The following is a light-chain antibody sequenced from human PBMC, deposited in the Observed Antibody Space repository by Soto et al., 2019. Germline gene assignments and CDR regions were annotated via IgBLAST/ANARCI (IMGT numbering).Light chain of an antibody. CDR3: QQSYSTPWT. J-gene: IGKJ1*01. Sequence: EIQMTQSPSSLSASVGDRVTITCRASQSISRYLNWYQLKPGKAPKLLIYAASSLESGVPPRFSGGGSGTDFTLTISSLQPEDFATYYCQQSYSTPWTFGPGTKVEIK. CDR2: AAS. CDR1: QSISRY. V-gene: IGKV1-39*01.